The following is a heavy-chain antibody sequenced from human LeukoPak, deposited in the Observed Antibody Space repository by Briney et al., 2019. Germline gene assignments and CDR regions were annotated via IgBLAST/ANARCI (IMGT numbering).Heavy chain of an antibody. CDR1: GVYISSGGYY. V-gene: IGHV4-31*03. CDR3: ARDHPRGYSYRYGMDV. D-gene: IGHD5-18*01. J-gene: IGHJ6*02. Sequence: SQTLSLTGTVSGVYISSGGYYWSWIRQHPGKGLEWIGYIYYSGSTYYNPSLKRRVTISVDTSKNQFSLKLSSVTAADTAVYYCARDHPRGYSYRYGMDVWGQGTTVTVSS. CDR2: IYYSGST.